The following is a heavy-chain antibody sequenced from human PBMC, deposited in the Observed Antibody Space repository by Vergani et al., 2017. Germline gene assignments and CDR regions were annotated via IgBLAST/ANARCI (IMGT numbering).Heavy chain of an antibody. D-gene: IGHD3-3*02. Sequence: QVQLVESGGGVVQPGRSLRLSCAASGFIFSNYDMHWVRQAPGKGLEWVAVIWSDGSNKYYADSMKGQFTISRDNSKNTLYLQMNSLRAEDTAVYYCARDLGTIRRYLDYWGQGTLVTVSS. CDR2: IWSDGSNK. V-gene: IGHV3-33*01. J-gene: IGHJ4*02. CDR1: GFIFSNYD. CDR3: ARDLGTIRRYLDY.